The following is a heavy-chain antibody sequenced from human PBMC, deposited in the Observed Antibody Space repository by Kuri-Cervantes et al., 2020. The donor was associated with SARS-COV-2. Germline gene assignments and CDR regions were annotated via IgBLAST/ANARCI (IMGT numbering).Heavy chain of an antibody. J-gene: IGHJ6*03. CDR3: ARRLWNGYSFRYHHYMDV. Sequence: SETRSPTRAVYGGSVSSNYWTWIRQPPGKWLEWIGEIKHSGRTNYNRPLKTRVTISVDTSTNQISLKRGSVTAADTAVYYCARRLWNGYSFRYHHYMDVWSKGTTVTVSS. D-gene: IGHD3-3*01. V-gene: IGHV4-34*01. CDR1: GGSVSSNY. CDR2: IKHSGRT.